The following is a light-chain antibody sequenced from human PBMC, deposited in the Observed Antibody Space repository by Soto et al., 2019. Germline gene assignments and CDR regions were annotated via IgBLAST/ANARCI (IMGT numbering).Light chain of an antibody. V-gene: IGKV2-30*01. CDR2: YVS. CDR3: LQDTHWPHP. J-gene: IGKJ2*01. Sequence: DVVMTQSPLDLPVTLGQPASISCRSSHGLVYRNRNTFLDWCFQRPGQSPRRLIDYVSNRDFGVTDSFSGSSSGTDFTLHIRRVEAEDVGVYSCLQDTHWPHPFGQGNKLDI. CDR1: HGLVYRNRNTF.